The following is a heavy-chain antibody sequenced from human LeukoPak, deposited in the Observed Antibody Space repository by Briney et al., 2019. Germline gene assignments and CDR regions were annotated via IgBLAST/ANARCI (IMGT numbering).Heavy chain of an antibody. V-gene: IGHV3-48*01. J-gene: IGHJ5*02. Sequence: GGSLRLSCAASGFTFTTYWMHWVRQAPGKGLEWTSYISSSSSTIYYADSVKGRFTISRDNAKNSLYLQMNSLRAEDTAVYYCARVVLYSDILTGQNWFDPWGQGTLVTVSS. CDR1: GFTFTTYW. CDR2: ISSSSSTI. CDR3: ARVVLYSDILTGQNWFDP. D-gene: IGHD3-9*01.